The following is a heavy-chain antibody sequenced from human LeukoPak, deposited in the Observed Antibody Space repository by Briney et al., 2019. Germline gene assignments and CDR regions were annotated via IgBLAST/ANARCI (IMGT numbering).Heavy chain of an antibody. J-gene: IGHJ4*02. CDR1: GGSISSSSYY. CDR3: ARHDRTYSSGWYYFDY. Sequence: SETLSLTRTVSGGSISSSSYYWGWIRQPPGKGLEWIGSIYYSGSTYYNPSLKSRVTISVDTSKNQFSLKLSSVTAADTAVYYCARHDRTYSSGWYYFDYWGQGTLVTVSS. D-gene: IGHD6-19*01. V-gene: IGHV4-39*01. CDR2: IYYSGST.